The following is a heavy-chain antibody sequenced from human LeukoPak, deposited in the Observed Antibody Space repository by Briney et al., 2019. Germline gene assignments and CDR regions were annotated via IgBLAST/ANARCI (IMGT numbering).Heavy chain of an antibody. D-gene: IGHD5-18*01. J-gene: IGHJ6*03. Sequence: SETLSLTCTVSGGSLNRFYWAWIRQPAGRGLEWIGRIHSGGTTNYNPSLESRLTFSLDTSQIHFSLKLNSVTAADTAVYYCARDSPDGYTSGHYLDVWSKGTTVTVSS. CDR1: GGSLNRFY. CDR2: IHSGGTT. V-gene: IGHV4-4*07. CDR3: ARDSPDGYTSGHYLDV.